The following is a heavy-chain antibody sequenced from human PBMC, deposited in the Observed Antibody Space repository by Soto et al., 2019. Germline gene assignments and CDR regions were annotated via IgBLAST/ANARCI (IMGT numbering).Heavy chain of an antibody. CDR1: GGSFSGYY. D-gene: IGHD3-9*01. CDR2: INDRGSI. J-gene: IGHJ2*01. CDR3: ARESHDILTGPPWVWYFDL. Sequence: QVQLQQGGAGPLRPLETLSLTCGVSGGSFSGYYWAWFRQSPGKGLEWIGEINDRGSINYNPSLKSRVSISVDTSKNHYSLNLRSVTAADTAVYYCARESHDILTGPPWVWYFDLWGRGTLVTVSS. V-gene: IGHV4-34*01.